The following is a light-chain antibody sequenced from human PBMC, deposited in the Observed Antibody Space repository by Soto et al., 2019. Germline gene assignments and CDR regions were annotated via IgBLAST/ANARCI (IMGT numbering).Light chain of an antibody. J-gene: IGLJ3*02. CDR2: SNN. V-gene: IGLV1-44*01. CDR1: SSDIGSNT. CDR3: AAWDDSLDGPV. Sequence: QSVLTQPPSASGTPGQRVTISCSGSSSDIGSNTVNWYQQLPRTAPRLLIYSNNQRPSGVPDRFSGSTSGTSASLAISGLQSEDEADYYCAAWDDSLDGPVFGGGTQLTVL.